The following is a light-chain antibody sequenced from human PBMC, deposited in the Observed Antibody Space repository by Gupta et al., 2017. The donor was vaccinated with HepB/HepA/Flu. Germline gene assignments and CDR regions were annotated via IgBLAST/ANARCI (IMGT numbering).Light chain of an antibody. V-gene: IGLV1-47*02. CDR2: NDN. CDR3: VGWDDSLSGYV. Sequence: QPVLTQPPSASGTHGQRVTISCSGSSSNIGNDNAYWYQQLPGTAPKLLIYNDNQRPSGVPDRFSGSKSGTTASLAISGLRSEDEADYYCVGWDDSLSGYVFRAGTKVTVL. J-gene: IGLJ1*01. CDR1: SSNIGNDN.